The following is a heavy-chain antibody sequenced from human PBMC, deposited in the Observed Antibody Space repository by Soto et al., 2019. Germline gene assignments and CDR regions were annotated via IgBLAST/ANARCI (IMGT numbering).Heavy chain of an antibody. CDR3: ARGWYSSSWSDAFDI. D-gene: IGHD6-13*01. Sequence: SETLSLTCAVYGGSLSGYYWSWIRQPPGKGLEWIGEINHSGSTNYNPSLKSRVTISVDTSKNQFSLKLSSVTAADTAVYYCARGWYSSSWSDAFDIWGQGTMVTVSS. V-gene: IGHV4-34*01. J-gene: IGHJ3*02. CDR1: GGSLSGYY. CDR2: INHSGST.